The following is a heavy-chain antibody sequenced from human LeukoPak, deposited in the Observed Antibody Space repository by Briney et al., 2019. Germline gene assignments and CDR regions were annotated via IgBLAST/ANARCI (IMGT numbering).Heavy chain of an antibody. D-gene: IGHD2-21*02. Sequence: PGGSLRLSCAASGFTFSSYGMQWVRQAQGKGLEWVAVIWYDGSNKYYADSVKGRFPISRDNSKTTLYLQMNSLRAEDTAVYYCARGGAYCGGDCWYYFDYWGQGTLVTVSS. CDR1: GFTFSSYG. CDR3: ARGGAYCGGDCWYYFDY. J-gene: IGHJ4*02. V-gene: IGHV3-33*01. CDR2: IWYDGSNK.